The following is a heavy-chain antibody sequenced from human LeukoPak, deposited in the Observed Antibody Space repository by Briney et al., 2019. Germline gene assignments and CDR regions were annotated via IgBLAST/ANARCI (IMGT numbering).Heavy chain of an antibody. CDR2: INPNSGGT. CDR1: GYTFTGYY. CDR3: ARGAIAVAGEHWFDP. J-gene: IGHJ5*02. Sequence: ASVTVSCKASGYTFTGYYMHWVRQAPGQGLEWMGWINPNSGGTNYAQKFQGWVTMTRDTSISTAYMELSRLRSDDTAVYYCARGAIAVAGEHWFDPWGQGTLVTVS. V-gene: IGHV1-2*04. D-gene: IGHD6-19*01.